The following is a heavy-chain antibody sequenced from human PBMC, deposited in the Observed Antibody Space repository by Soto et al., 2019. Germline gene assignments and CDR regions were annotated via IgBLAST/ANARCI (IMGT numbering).Heavy chain of an antibody. D-gene: IGHD6-13*01. CDR3: ARSDGSSWPPDY. Sequence: SETLSLTCAVYGGSFSGYYWSWIRQPPGKGLEWIGEINHSGSTNYNPSLKSRVTISVDTSKNQFSLKLSSVTAADTAVYYCARSDGSSWPPDYWGQGTLVTVSS. CDR1: GGSFSGYY. J-gene: IGHJ4*02. V-gene: IGHV4-34*01. CDR2: INHSGST.